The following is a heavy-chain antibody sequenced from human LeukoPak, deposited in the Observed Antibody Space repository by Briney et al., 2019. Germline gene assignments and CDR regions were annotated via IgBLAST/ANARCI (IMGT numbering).Heavy chain of an antibody. Sequence: PSETLSLTCTVSGGSISCGGYYWSWIRQHPGKGLEWIGYIYYSGSTYYNPSLKSRVTISVDTSKNQFSLKLSSVTAADTAVYYCASSSDYGDNGLDYWGQGTLVTVSS. V-gene: IGHV4-31*03. CDR2: IYYSGST. CDR1: GGSISCGGYY. D-gene: IGHD4-17*01. J-gene: IGHJ4*02. CDR3: ASSSDYGDNGLDY.